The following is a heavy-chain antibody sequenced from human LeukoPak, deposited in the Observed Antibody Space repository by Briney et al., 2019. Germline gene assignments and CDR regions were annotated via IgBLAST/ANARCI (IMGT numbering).Heavy chain of an antibody. J-gene: IGHJ6*02. D-gene: IGHD5-24*01. V-gene: IGHV3-7*01. CDR1: GFTFSHYW. CDR3: AKYEGLQAYDYSFYALDV. CDR2: IKQDGSDK. Sequence: GGSLRLSCAASGFTFSHYWMSWVRQAPGKGLEWVANIKQDGSDKYYVDSVKGRSTISRDNAKNSLYLQMNSLRAGDTAVYYCAKYEGLQAYDYSFYALDVWGQGTTVTVFS.